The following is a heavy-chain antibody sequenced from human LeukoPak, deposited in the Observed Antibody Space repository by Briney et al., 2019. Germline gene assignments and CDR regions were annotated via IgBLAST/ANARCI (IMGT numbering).Heavy chain of an antibody. Sequence: SETLSLTCTVSGGSINSYYWSWIWQPAGKGLEWIGRIYSSGTTIYNSPLKSRVTMSVDTSKNQMSLKLNSVTAADTAVYHCARSMYYEFWSGPFDYWGQGILVTVSS. V-gene: IGHV4-4*07. CDR3: ARSMYYEFWSGPFDY. CDR1: GGSINSYY. D-gene: IGHD3-3*01. CDR2: IYSSGTT. J-gene: IGHJ4*02.